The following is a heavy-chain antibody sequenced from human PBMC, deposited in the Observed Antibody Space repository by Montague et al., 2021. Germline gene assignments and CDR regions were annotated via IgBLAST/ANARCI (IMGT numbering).Heavy chain of an antibody. CDR3: ARDTVGASGYFYYYYMDV. D-gene: IGHD1-26*01. CDR1: GDSINTYS. Sequence: SETLSLTCTVSGDSINTYSWSWIRQPAAKGLEWIGRLSNGGSTNSNPSLKSRVSMSVDTSKNQFSLQLSPVTAADTAAYFCARDTVGASGYFYYYYMDVRGRGTTVTVSS. CDR2: LSNGGST. J-gene: IGHJ6*03. V-gene: IGHV4-4*07.